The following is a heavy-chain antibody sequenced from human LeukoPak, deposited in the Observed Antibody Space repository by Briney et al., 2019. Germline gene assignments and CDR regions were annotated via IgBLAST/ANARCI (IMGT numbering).Heavy chain of an antibody. V-gene: IGHV5-10-1*01. CDR3: ARALGAAGFPDAFDI. CDR1: GCGFTSYW. J-gene: IGHJ3*02. Sequence: GEALRISCKGSGCGFTSYWISWGRPMPGKGRGWMGRIEPSESYTNYSPSFQGHVTISADKSISTAYLQWSSLKASDTAMYYCARALGAAGFPDAFDIWGQGTMVTVSS. D-gene: IGHD6-13*01. CDR2: IEPSESYT.